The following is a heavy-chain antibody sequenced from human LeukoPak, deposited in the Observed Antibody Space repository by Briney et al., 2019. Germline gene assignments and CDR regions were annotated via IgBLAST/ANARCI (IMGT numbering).Heavy chain of an antibody. Sequence: EAGGSLRLSCAASGFTFSSYGMHWVRQAPGKGLEWVAFIRYDGSNKYYADSVKGRFTISRDNSKNTLYLQMNSLRAEDTAVYYCAKKDTAMVLFDYWGQGTLVTVSS. CDR2: IRYDGSNK. D-gene: IGHD5-18*01. CDR1: GFTFSSYG. CDR3: AKKDTAMVLFDY. V-gene: IGHV3-30*02. J-gene: IGHJ4*02.